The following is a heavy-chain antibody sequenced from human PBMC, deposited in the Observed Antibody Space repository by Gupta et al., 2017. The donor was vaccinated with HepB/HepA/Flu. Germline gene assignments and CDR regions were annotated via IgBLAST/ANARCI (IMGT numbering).Heavy chain of an antibody. CDR1: GFFSRSHS. Sequence: EVQLVESGGGLVKPGGSLRLSCAASGFFSRSHSMTWVRQAPGKGLEWVSSISSRCTSIFYADSVKGRFTISRDNGKKSLFLQMNSLRAEDTAVYYCARDGRSAADVFFSHWFDPWGQVTLVTVSS. V-gene: IGHV3-21*01. CDR2: ISSRCTSI. D-gene: IGHD6-13*01. J-gene: IGHJ5*02. CDR3: ARDGRSAADVFFSHWFDP.